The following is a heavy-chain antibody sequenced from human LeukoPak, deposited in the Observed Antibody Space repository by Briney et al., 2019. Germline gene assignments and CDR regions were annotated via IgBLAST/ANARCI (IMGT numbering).Heavy chain of an antibody. CDR2: INHSGST. V-gene: IGHV4-34*01. Sequence: SETLSLTCAVYGGSFSGYYWSWIRQPPGKGLEWIGEINHSGSTNYNPSLKSRVTISVDTSKNQFSLKLSSVTAADTAVYYCARGRAYYDFWSGYAQNWGQGTMVTVSS. CDR1: GGSFSGYY. J-gene: IGHJ3*01. CDR3: ARGRAYYDFWSGYAQN. D-gene: IGHD3-3*01.